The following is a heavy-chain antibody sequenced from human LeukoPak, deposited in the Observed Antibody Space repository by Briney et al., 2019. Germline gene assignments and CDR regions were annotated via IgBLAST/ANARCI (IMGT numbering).Heavy chain of an antibody. J-gene: IGHJ4*02. CDR1: GFTFSDYY. CDR3: AREWRWLQSHIVFDY. CDR2: ISYDGSNK. V-gene: IGHV3-30*03. Sequence: GGSLRLSCVASGFTFSDYYMHWVRQAPGKGLEWVAVISYDGSNKYYADSVKGRFTISRDNSKNTLYLQMNSLRAEDTAVYYCAREWRWLQSHIVFDYWGQGTLVTVSS. D-gene: IGHD5-24*01.